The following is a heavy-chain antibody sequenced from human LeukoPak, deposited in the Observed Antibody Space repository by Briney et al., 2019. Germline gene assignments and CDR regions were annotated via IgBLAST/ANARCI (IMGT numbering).Heavy chain of an antibody. J-gene: IGHJ4*02. Sequence: ASVKVSCKASGYTFTSYGISWVRQAPGQGLEWMGWISAYNGNTNYAQKLQGRVTMTTDTSTITAYMELRSLRSDDTAVYYCAACGRSTSCSYFDYWGQGTLVTVSS. CDR2: ISAYNGNT. CDR3: AACGRSTSCSYFDY. D-gene: IGHD2-2*01. CDR1: GYTFTSYG. V-gene: IGHV1-18*01.